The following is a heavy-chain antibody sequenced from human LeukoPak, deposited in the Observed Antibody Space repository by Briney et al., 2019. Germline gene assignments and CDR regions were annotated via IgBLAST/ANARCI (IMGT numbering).Heavy chain of an antibody. J-gene: IGHJ6*02. CDR2: MNPNSGNT. D-gene: IGHD3-10*01. CDR1: GYTFTSYD. V-gene: IGHV1-8*01. Sequence: GASVKVSCKASGYTFTSYDINWVRQATGQGLEWMGWMNPNSGNTGYARKFQGRVTMTRNTSISTAYMELSSLRSEDTAVYYCARVGGSGSYLYYYYGMDVWGQGTTVTVSS. CDR3: ARVGGSGSYLYYYYGMDV.